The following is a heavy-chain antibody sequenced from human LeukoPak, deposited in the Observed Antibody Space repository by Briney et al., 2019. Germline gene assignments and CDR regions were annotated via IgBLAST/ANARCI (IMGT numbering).Heavy chain of an antibody. V-gene: IGHV4-61*02. D-gene: IGHD1-26*01. CDR1: GGSISSGSYY. CDR3: ARFVFYSGSYSGFDP. J-gene: IGHJ5*02. CDR2: IYTSGST. Sequence: SETLSLTCTVSGGSISSGSYYWSWIRQPAGKGLEGIGRIYTSGSTNYNTSLESRVTISVDTSKNQFSLKLSSVTAADTAVYYCARFVFYSGSYSGFDPWGQGTLVTVSS.